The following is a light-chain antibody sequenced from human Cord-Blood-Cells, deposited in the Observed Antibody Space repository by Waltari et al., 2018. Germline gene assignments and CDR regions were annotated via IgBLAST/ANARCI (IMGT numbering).Light chain of an antibody. J-gene: IGKJ4*01. V-gene: IGKV3-20*01. CDR3: RQSGSSPLT. CDR1: QSVSSSY. CDR2: GAS. Sequence: EIVLTQSPRTLSLSPGERATLTCRASQSVSSSYLGWYQQTPGQAPRLLIYGASSKSTGIPGRFSGREAGTDLTDTGSRLEPEGVAGYDCRQSGSSPLTFVGGTKVEIK.